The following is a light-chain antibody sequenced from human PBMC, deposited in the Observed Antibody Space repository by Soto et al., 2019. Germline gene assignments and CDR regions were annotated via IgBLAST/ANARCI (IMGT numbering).Light chain of an antibody. Sequence: DIQMTQSPSSVSASVGDTVTITCRASQVISSWLAWYQHKPGRAPKLLIYKAFNLQPGVPSRFSGSGSEADYTFTLTIRNLQPEDFATYYCHQASSSALTFGGGTKVEIK. J-gene: IGKJ4*01. V-gene: IGKV1-12*01. CDR3: HQASSSALT. CDR1: QVISSW. CDR2: KAF.